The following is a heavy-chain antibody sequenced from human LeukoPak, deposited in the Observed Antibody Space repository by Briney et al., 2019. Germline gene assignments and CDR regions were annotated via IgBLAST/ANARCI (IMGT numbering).Heavy chain of an antibody. D-gene: IGHD4-23*01. J-gene: IGHJ6*03. CDR2: IYYIGST. CDR3: ARVVVTGLYYYYYMDV. V-gene: IGHV4-59*01. Sequence: SETLSLTCTVSGGSISSYYWSWIRQPPGNGREWIGYIYYIGSTNYNPSLKSRVTISVDTSKNQFSLKLSSVTAADTAVYYCARVVVTGLYYYYYMDVWGKGTTVTVSS. CDR1: GGSISSYY.